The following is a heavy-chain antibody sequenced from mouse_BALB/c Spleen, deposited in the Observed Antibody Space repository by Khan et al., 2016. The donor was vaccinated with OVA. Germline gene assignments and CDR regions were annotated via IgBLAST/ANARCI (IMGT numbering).Heavy chain of an antibody. CDR2: IWGDGST. D-gene: IGHD1-2*01. Sequence: VKLMESGPGLVAPSQSLSITCTVSGFSLTGYGVYWVRQPPGKGLEWLGMIWGDGSTDYNSALKSRLSISKDNSKSQVFLKMNSLQTDDTARYYCARELRLGGFAYWGQGTLVTVSA. CDR1: GFSLTGYG. J-gene: IGHJ3*01. V-gene: IGHV2-6-7*01. CDR3: ARELRLGGFAY.